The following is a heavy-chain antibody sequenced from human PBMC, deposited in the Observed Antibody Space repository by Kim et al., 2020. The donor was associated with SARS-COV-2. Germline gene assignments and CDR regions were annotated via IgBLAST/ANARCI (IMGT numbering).Heavy chain of an antibody. CDR3: ARDGGYRGYECAFDF. CDR2: ISTSSDI. D-gene: IGHD5-12*01. V-gene: IGHV3-21*05. Sequence: GGSLRLSCAASGFMFSEFNMHWVRQAPGKGLEWVSFISTSSDILYAESVKGRFTISRDTAKKSLYLQMNSLRVEDTAVYYCARDGGYRGYECAFDFWGLG. J-gene: IGHJ3*01. CDR1: GFMFSEFN.